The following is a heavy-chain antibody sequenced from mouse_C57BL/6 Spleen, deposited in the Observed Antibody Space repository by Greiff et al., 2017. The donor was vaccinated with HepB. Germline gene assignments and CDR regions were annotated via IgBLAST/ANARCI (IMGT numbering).Heavy chain of an antibody. D-gene: IGHD2-3*01. J-gene: IGHJ4*01. CDR1: GYTFTDYY. Sequence: QVQLKQSGAELVRPGASVKLSCKASGYTFTDYYINWVKQRPGQGLEWIARIYPGSGNTYYNEKFKGKATLTAEKSSSTAYMQLSSLTSEDSAVYFCARSWDGYYSYYAMDYWGQGTSVTVSS. CDR3: ARSWDGYYSYYAMDY. V-gene: IGHV1-76*01. CDR2: IYPGSGNT.